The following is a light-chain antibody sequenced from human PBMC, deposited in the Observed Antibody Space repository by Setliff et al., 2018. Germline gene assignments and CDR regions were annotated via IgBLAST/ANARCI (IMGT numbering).Light chain of an antibody. CDR1: SSDVGSYNL. CDR2: EVT. J-gene: IGLJ2*01. CDR3: YSYAGSSTFLV. V-gene: IGLV2-23*02. Sequence: QSALTQPASVSGSPGQSITISCIGTSSDVGSYNLVSWYQQHPGKAPKLIIYEVTKRPSGVSNRFSGSKSGNPASLTISGLQAEDETDYYCYSYAGSSTFLVFGGGTKGTVL.